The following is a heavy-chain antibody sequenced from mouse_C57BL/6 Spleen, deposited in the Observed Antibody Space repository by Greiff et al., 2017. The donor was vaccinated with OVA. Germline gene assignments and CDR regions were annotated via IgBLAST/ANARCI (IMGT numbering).Heavy chain of an antibody. CDR1: GYTFTDYN. V-gene: IGHV1-18*01. D-gene: IGHD3-2*02. J-gene: IGHJ1*03. CDR3: ARRQLRLRYFDV. CDR2: INPNNGGT. Sequence: VQLKESGPELVKPGASVKIPCKASGYTFTDYNMDWVKQSHGKSLEWIGDINPNNGGTIYNQKFKGKATLTVDKSSSTAYMELRSLTSEDTAVDYCARRQLRLRYFDVWGTGTTVTVSA.